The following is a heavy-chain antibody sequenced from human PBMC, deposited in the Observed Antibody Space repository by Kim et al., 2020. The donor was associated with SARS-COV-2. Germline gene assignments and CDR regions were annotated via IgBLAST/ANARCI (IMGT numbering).Heavy chain of an antibody. CDR3: AKGGSTSGYAFDL. Sequence: GGSLRLSCAAPGFTFSKFAMSWVRQAPRKGLEWVSIISVSGDITYYADSVKGRFTISRDNSKSTLYLQLNSLRAEDTALYYCAKGGSTSGYAFDLWGQGTLVTVSS. CDR1: GFTFSKFA. D-gene: IGHD2-2*01. V-gene: IGHV3-23*01. CDR2: ISVSGDIT. J-gene: IGHJ3*01.